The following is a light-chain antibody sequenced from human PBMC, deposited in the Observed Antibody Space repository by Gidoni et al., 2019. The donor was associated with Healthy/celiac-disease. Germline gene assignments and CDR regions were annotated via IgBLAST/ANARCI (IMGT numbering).Light chain of an antibody. Sequence: DLQMTQSPSSLSAAVGDRVTITCRASQSISSYLNWYQQKPGKAPKLLIYAASSLQSGVPSRFSGSGSGTDFTLTICSLQPEDFATYYCQQSYSTLAFGGGTKVEIK. V-gene: IGKV1-39*01. CDR3: QQSYSTLA. CDR2: AAS. J-gene: IGKJ4*01. CDR1: QSISSY.